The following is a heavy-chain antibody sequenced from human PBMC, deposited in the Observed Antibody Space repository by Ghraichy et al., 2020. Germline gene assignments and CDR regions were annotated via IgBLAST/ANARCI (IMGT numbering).Heavy chain of an antibody. CDR2: IYYSGST. CDR3: ARRYYDSSGYYYLDY. V-gene: IGHV4-59*08. Sequence: SETLSLTCTVSGGSISSYYWSWIRQPPGKGLEWIGYIYYSGSTNYNPSLKSRVTISVDTSKNQFSLKLSSVTAADTAVYYCARRYYDSSGYYYLDYWGQGTLVTVSS. D-gene: IGHD3-22*01. J-gene: IGHJ4*02. CDR1: GGSISSYY.